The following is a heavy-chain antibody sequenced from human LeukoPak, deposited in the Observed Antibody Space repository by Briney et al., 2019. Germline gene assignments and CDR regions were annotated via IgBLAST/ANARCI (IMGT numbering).Heavy chain of an antibody. V-gene: IGHV1-46*01. D-gene: IGHD2-15*01. J-gene: IGHJ6*02. Sequence: ASVKVSCKASGYTFTSYYMHWVRQAPGQGLEWMGIINPSGGSTSYAQKFQGRVTMTRDTSTSTVYMELSSLRSEDTAVYYCARDPPYCSGGSCYGYYYGMDVWGQGTTVTVSS. CDR3: ARDPPYCSGGSCYGYYYGMDV. CDR1: GYTFTSYY. CDR2: INPSGGST.